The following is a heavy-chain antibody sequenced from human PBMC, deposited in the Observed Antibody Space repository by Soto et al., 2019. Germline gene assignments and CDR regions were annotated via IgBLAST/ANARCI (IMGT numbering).Heavy chain of an antibody. Sequence: PGGSLRLSCAAPGFTFSSYEMNWVRQAPGKGLEWVSYISSSGSTIYYADSVKGRFTISRDNAKNSLYLQMNSLRAEDTAVYYCAAPSSSSINDAFDIWGQGTMVTVSS. J-gene: IGHJ3*02. D-gene: IGHD6-6*01. CDR3: AAPSSSSINDAFDI. V-gene: IGHV3-48*03. CDR2: ISSSGSTI. CDR1: GFTFSSYE.